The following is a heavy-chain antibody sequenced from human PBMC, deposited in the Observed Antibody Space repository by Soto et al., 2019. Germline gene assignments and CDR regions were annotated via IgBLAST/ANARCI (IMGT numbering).Heavy chain of an antibody. CDR1: GFTFSSYA. D-gene: IGHD3-10*01. CDR3: ARDMAPSTPELMPGSPRYFDY. Sequence: QVQLVESGGGVVQPGRSLGLSCAASGFTFSSYAMHWVRQAPGKGLEWVAVISYDGSNKYYADSVKGRFTISRDNSKNTLYLQMNSLRAEDTAVYYCARDMAPSTPELMPGSPRYFDYWGQGTLVTVSS. J-gene: IGHJ4*02. CDR2: ISYDGSNK. V-gene: IGHV3-30-3*01.